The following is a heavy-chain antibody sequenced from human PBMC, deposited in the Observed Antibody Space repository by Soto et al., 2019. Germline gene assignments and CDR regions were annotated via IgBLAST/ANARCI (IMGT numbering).Heavy chain of an antibody. D-gene: IGHD6-6*01. CDR3: ARAEYSSSAVSFDY. V-gene: IGHV4-31*11. J-gene: IGHJ4*02. CDR1: GGSFSGYY. CDR2: IYYSGST. Sequence: SETLSLTCAVYGGSFSGYYWSWIRQHPGKGLEWIGYIYYSGSTYYNPSLKSRVTISVDTSKNQFSLKLSSVTAADTAVYYCARAEYSSSAVSFDYWGQGTLVTVSS.